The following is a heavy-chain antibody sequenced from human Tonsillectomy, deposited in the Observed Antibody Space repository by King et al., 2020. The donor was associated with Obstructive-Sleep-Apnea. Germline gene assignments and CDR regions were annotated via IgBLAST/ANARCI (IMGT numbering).Heavy chain of an antibody. J-gene: IGHJ4*02. CDR2: MNPRTGET. CDR1: GYTFNSYD. Sequence: QLVQSGAEVKKPGASVKVSCKASGYTFNSYDINWVRQATGQGLEWMGWMNPRTGETGFTQSFRGRVTLTRDPSQTIAYMELSGLRPEDTAVYYCARSGMVSRSWHDYWGQGTLVTVSA. V-gene: IGHV1-8*01. D-gene: IGHD3-3*01. CDR3: ARSGMVSRSWHDY.